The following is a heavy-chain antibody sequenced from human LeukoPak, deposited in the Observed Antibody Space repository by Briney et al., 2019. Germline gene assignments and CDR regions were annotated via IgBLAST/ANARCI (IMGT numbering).Heavy chain of an antibody. CDR1: GFPFSSYS. CDR2: ISSSGRYI. D-gene: IGHD2-2*01. J-gene: IGHJ6*02. CDR3: ARSFCNSASCHYYYYSGMDV. V-gene: IGHV3-21*01. Sequence: PGGSLRLSCAASGFPFSSYSMNWVRQAPGKGLEWVSSISSSGRYIYYADSVKGRFTISRDSAKNSLYLQMNSLRAEDTAVYYCARSFCNSASCHYYYYSGMDVWGQGTVITVSS.